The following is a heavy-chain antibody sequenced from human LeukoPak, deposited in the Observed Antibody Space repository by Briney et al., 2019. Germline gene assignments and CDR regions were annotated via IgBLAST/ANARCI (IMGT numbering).Heavy chain of an antibody. CDR2: IYYSGST. CDR1: GGSITSYY. J-gene: IGHJ5*02. V-gene: IGHV4-59*01. Sequence: PSETPSLTCTVSGGSITSYYWSWIRQPPGKGLEWIGYIYYSGSTNYNPSLKSRVTISVDTSKNQFSLKLSSVTAADTAVYYCARVYCGGDCYSRGSSWFDPWGQGTLVTVSS. CDR3: ARVYCGGDCYSRGSSWFDP. D-gene: IGHD2-21*02.